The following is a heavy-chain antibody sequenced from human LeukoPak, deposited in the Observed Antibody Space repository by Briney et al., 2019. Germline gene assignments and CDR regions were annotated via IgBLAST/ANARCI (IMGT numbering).Heavy chain of an antibody. CDR1: GGSISNYY. V-gene: IGHV4-4*08. J-gene: IGHJ4*02. CDR3: ARVLYNYGPHYFDF. D-gene: IGHD5-18*01. Sequence: SETLSLTCTVSGGSISNYYWSWIRQAPGKGLEWIGYIYTTGSTNYNPSLKSRVTTSVDTSKNQFSLKLSSVTAADTAVYYGARVLYNYGPHYFDFWGQGTLVTVSS. CDR2: IYTTGST.